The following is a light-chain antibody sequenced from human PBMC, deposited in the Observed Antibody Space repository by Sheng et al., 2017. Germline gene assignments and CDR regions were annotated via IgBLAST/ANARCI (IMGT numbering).Light chain of an antibody. CDR1: QDISNS. V-gene: IGKV1-NL1*01. CDR2: SAS. CDR3: QQYFSTPWT. J-gene: IGKJ1*01. Sequence: DIQMTQSPSSLSASVGDRVTITCRASQDISNSLAWYQQKPGKAPKLLLYSASRLQSGVPSRFSGSGSGTDYTLTISSLQPEDFSTYYCQQYFSTPWTFGQGTKVEIK.